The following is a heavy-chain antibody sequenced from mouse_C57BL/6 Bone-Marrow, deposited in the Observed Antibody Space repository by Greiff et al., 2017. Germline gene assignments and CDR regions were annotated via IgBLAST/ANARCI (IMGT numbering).Heavy chain of an antibody. J-gene: IGHJ4*01. V-gene: IGHV6-3*01. Sequence: EVKLQESGGGLVQPGGSMKLSCVASGFTFSNYWMNWVRQSPDKGLEWVAQISLSSDNSTSHYAVSVKGKFTISRDDSNSSVYMQMNNLRAEDTGIYYCTMIYYSNHYYAMDYWGQGTSVTVSS. CDR3: TMIYYSNHYYAMDY. CDR1: GFTFSNYW. D-gene: IGHD2-5*01. CDR2: ISLSSDNSTS.